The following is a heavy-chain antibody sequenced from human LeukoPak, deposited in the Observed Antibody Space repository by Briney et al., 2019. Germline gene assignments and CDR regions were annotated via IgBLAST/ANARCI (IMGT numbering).Heavy chain of an antibody. CDR1: GFTFSNHA. V-gene: IGHV3-23*01. CDR2: ISSSGDTT. Sequence: GGSLRLSCAASGFTFSNHAMSWVRQAPGKGLEWVSAISSSGDTTYYADSVKGRFTISRDNSKNTLYLQMNFLRAEDTAVYYCAKGRGILSPDYWGQGTLVTVSS. D-gene: IGHD2-15*01. J-gene: IGHJ4*02. CDR3: AKGRGILSPDY.